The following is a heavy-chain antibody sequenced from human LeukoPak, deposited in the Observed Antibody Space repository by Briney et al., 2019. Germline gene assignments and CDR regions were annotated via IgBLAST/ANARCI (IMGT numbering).Heavy chain of an antibody. J-gene: IGHJ4*02. Sequence: GGSLRLSCAASGFTFINYWMHWVRQAPGKGLVWVSRINGVGTTISYADSVKGRFTISRDNAKNTLYLQMNSLRADDTPVYYCAKEAAGGDFDYWGQGTLVTVSP. CDR1: GFTFINYW. CDR2: INGVGTTI. D-gene: IGHD2-21*01. V-gene: IGHV3-74*01. CDR3: AKEAAGGDFDY.